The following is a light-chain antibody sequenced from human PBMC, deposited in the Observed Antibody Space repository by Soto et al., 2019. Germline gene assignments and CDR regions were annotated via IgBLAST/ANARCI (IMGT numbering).Light chain of an antibody. V-gene: IGLV2-14*01. Sequence: QSALTQPASVSGSPGQSITISCTGTSSDVGGYNYVSWYQQHPGKAPKLMIYEVSHRPSGVSNRFSGSKSGNTASLTISGLQADDEADYYCCSYGGSYTWVFGGGTKVTV. CDR2: EVS. CDR1: SSDVGGYNY. CDR3: CSYGGSYTWV. J-gene: IGLJ3*02.